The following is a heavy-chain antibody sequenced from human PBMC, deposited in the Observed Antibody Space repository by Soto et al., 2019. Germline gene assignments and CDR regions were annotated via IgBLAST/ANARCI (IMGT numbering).Heavy chain of an antibody. Sequence: QEQLVESGGSVVQPGRSLRLSCVASGFTFSRKGMHWVRQAPGTGLEWVAMIWYDGSKKFSGDSVKGRFTISRDNSKNTLFLQMDSLRAEDTAVYYCARDGLDSAFDLWGQGTMVTFSS. CDR1: GFTFSRKG. CDR3: ARDGLDSAFDL. D-gene: IGHD2-15*01. J-gene: IGHJ3*01. CDR2: IWYDGSKK. V-gene: IGHV3-33*01.